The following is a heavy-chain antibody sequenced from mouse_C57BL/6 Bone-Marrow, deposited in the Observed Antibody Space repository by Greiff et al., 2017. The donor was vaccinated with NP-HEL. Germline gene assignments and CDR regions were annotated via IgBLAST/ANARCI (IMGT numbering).Heavy chain of an antibody. J-gene: IGHJ1*03. CDR1: GYTFTGYW. D-gene: IGHD2-5*01. V-gene: IGHV1-9*01. CDR3: ARARGNYYSNPDWYFDV. Sequence: QVQLQQSGAELMKPGASVKLSCKATGYTFTGYWIEWVKQRPGHGLEWIGEILPGSGSTNYNEKFKGKATFTADTSSNTAYMQLSSLTTEDSAIYYCARARGNYYSNPDWYFDVWGTGTTVTVSS. CDR2: ILPGSGST.